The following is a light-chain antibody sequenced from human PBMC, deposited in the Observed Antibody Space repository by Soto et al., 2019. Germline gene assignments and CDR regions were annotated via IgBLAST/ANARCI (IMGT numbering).Light chain of an antibody. CDR1: SSNIGGYD. CDR3: QSYDSGLSGSV. V-gene: IGLV1-40*01. CDR2: GNS. Sequence: QSVLTQPPSVSGAPGQRVTISCTGSSSNIGGYDVHWYQQVPGTAPKLLIYGNSNRPSGVPDRFSGSKSGTSASLAITGLQAEDEADYCCQSYDSGLSGSVFGGGTKVTVL. J-gene: IGLJ2*01.